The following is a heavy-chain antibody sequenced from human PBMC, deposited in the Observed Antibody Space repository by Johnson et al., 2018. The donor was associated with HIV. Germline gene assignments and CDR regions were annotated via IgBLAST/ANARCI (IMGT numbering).Heavy chain of an antibody. CDR3: TTMSALWFGDLHVFGDGFDI. Sequence: VQLVESGGGVVRPGGSLRLSCAASGFTFSNAWMSWVRQAPGKGLEWVGRVKSKTDGGTIDYAAAVKGRFIISRDYSKNTLYLQMNGLKTEDTALYYCTTMSALWFGDLHVFGDGFDIWGQGTMVTVSS. J-gene: IGHJ3*02. CDR2: VKSKTDGGTI. CDR1: GFTFSNAW. D-gene: IGHD3-10*01. V-gene: IGHV3-15*01.